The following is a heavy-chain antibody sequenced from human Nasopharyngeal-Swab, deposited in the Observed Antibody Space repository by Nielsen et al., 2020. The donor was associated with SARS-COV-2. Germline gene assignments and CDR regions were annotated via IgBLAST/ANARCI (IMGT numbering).Heavy chain of an antibody. CDR3: AFSTTAIVTPSGC. CDR2: ISNDGSDK. V-gene: IGHV3-30*03. J-gene: IGHJ4*02. CDR1: GFTFSSYG. D-gene: IGHD5-18*01. Sequence: GESLKISCAASGFTFSSYGMHWVRQAPGKGLEWEAFISNDGSDKYYADSVKGRFTISRDNSKNTLYLQMNSLRAEDTAVHYCAFSTTAIVTPSGCWGQGALVTVSS.